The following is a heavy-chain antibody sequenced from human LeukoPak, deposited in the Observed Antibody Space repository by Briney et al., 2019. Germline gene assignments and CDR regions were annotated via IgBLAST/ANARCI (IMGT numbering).Heavy chain of an antibody. CDR1: GFTFSSYS. J-gene: IGHJ6*03. D-gene: IGHD1-1*01. CDR3: ATTRAPSNGRVLYYMDV. Sequence: GGSLRLSCAASGFTFSSYSMKWVRQAPGKGLEWVSSIISSSSHIYYADSVKGRFTISRDNAKNSLYLQMNSLRAEDTAVYYCATTRAPSNGRVLYYMDVWGKGTTVTVSS. CDR2: IISSSSHI. V-gene: IGHV3-21*01.